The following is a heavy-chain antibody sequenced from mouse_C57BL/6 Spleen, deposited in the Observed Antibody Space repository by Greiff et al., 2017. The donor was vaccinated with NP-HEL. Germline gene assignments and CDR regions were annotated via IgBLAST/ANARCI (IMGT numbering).Heavy chain of an antibody. CDR1: GFTFSSYA. Sequence: EVKVVESGEGLVKPGGSLKLSCAASGFTFSSYAMSWVRQTPEKRLEWVAYISSGGDYIYYADTVKGRFTISRDNARNTLYLQMSSLKSEDTAMYYCTRVGSSYDRYWYFDVWGTGTTVTVSS. CDR2: ISSGGDYI. D-gene: IGHD1-1*01. CDR3: TRVGSSYDRYWYFDV. V-gene: IGHV5-9-1*02. J-gene: IGHJ1*03.